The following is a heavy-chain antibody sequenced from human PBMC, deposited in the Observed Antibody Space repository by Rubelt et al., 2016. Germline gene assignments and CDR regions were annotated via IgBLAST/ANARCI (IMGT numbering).Heavy chain of an antibody. CDR3: AGDYGGNSAVS. V-gene: IGHV4-39*07. J-gene: IGHJ5*02. Sequence: QLQLQESGPGLVKPSETLSLTCTVSGGSITSSSYYWGWIRQPPGKGLEWIGEIYRSGRTNYNPSLKSRVTISVDTSMNQFSLKLTSVTAADTAVYYCAGDYGGNSAVSWGRGTLITVSS. CDR2: IYRSGRT. D-gene: IGHD4-23*01. CDR1: GGSITSSSYY.